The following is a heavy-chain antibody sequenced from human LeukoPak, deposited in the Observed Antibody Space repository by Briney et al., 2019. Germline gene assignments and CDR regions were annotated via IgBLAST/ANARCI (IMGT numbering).Heavy chain of an antibody. D-gene: IGHD4-11*01. CDR1: GFTFSTYW. V-gene: IGHV3-7*01. CDR2: IKEDGSDK. J-gene: IGHJ4*02. Sequence: GGSLRLSCAASGFTFSTYWMKWVRQAPGEGLEWVASIKEDGSDKYYVDSVKGRLSISRDNAKNSLYLQMNSLRTEDTAVYYCAKGGHYNFDYWGQGTLVTVSS. CDR3: AKGGHYNFDY.